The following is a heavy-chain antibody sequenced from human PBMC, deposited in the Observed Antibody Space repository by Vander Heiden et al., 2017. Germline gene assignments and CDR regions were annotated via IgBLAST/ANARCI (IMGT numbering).Heavy chain of an antibody. CDR1: GYTFSSYD. V-gene: IGHV1-8*01. Sequence: QVQLVQSGAEVKKPGASVKVSCKASGYTFSSYDINWGRQAAGQGFEWMGWMNPNSGNTGYAQKFQGRVTMTRSTSISTAYMELSSLTSEDTAVYYCAREGVVVTPIPDPFDIWGQGTMVTVSS. D-gene: IGHD2-21*02. J-gene: IGHJ3*02. CDR3: AREGVVVTPIPDPFDI. CDR2: MNPNSGNT.